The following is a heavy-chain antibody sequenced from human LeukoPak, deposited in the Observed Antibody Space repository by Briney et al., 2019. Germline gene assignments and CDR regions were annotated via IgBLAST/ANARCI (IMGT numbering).Heavy chain of an antibody. CDR3: ARGLYSSGWIDP. CDR2: IHYSGSA. Sequence: SETLSLTCTVSGGSFSTYYWTWIRKPPGKGLECIGYIHYSGSANYNPSLKSRVTISVDTSNNQFSLRLNSVTTADTAIYYCARGLYSSGWIDPWGQGTLVTVSS. V-gene: IGHV4-59*13. J-gene: IGHJ5*02. CDR1: GGSFSTYY. D-gene: IGHD3-22*01.